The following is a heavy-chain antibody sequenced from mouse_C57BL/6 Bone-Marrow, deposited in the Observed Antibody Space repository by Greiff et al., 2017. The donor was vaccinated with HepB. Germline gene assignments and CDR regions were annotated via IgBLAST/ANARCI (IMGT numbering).Heavy chain of an antibody. J-gene: IGHJ1*03. CDR1: GFNIKDYY. D-gene: IGHD1-1*01. Sequence: EVQLQQSGAELVRPGASVKLSCTASGFNIKDYYMHWVKQRPEQGLEWIGRIDPEDGDTEYAPKFQGKATMTADTSSNTAYLQLSSLTSEDTAVYYCTPNPLSYGSSLRDFDVWGTGTTVTVSS. V-gene: IGHV14-1*01. CDR3: TPNPLSYGSSLRDFDV. CDR2: IDPEDGDT.